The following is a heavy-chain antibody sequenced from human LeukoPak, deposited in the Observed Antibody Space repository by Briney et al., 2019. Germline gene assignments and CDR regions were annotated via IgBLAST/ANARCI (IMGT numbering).Heavy chain of an antibody. CDR2: IYHSGST. V-gene: IGHV4-30-2*01. CDR3: ARAITMVRGVTGPGWFDP. Sequence: SETLSLTCAVSGGSISSGGYSWRWIRQPPGKGLEWIGYIYHSGSTYYNPSLKSRVTISVDRSKTQFSLKLSSVTAADTAVYYCARAITMVRGVTGPGWFDPWGQGTLVTVSS. J-gene: IGHJ5*02. CDR1: GGSISSGGYS. D-gene: IGHD3-10*01.